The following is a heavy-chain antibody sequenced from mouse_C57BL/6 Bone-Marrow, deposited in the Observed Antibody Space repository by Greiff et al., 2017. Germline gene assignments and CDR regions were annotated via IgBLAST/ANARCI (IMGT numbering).Heavy chain of an antibody. CDR2: INYDGSST. CDR3: ARETTVVATDYFDY. V-gene: IGHV5-16*01. J-gene: IGHJ2*01. Sequence: EVMLVESEGGLVQPGSSMKLSCTASGFTFSDYYMAWVRQVPEKGLEWVANINYDGSSTYYLDSLKSRFIISRDNAKNILYLQMSSLKSEVTATYYCARETTVVATDYFDYWGQGTTLTVSS. D-gene: IGHD1-1*01. CDR1: GFTFSDYY.